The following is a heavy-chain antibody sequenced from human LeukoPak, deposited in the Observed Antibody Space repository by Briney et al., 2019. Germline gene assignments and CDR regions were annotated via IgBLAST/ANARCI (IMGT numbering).Heavy chain of an antibody. CDR3: AKSRTYGDYVDAFDT. D-gene: IGHD4-17*01. V-gene: IGHV3-23*01. CDR2: ISGSGGST. Sequence: GGSLRLSCAASGFTFSSYAMSWVRQAPGKGLEWVSAISGSGGSTYYADSVKGRFTISRDNSKNTLYLQMNSLRAEDTAVYYCAKSRTYGDYVDAFDTWGQGTMVTVSS. CDR1: GFTFSSYA. J-gene: IGHJ3*02.